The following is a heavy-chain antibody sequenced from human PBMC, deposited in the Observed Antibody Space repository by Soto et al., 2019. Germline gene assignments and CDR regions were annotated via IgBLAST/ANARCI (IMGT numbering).Heavy chain of an antibody. CDR1: GFTFSPSC. J-gene: IGHJ4*02. CDR3: ARDRGPNTFDY. CDR2: IKEDGSET. V-gene: IGHV3-7*01. Sequence: EVQLVESGGGLVQPGGSLRLSCAASGFTFSPSCMTWVRQAPGKGLEWVANIKEDGSETYYLDSVKGRFTVSKDNAKNSLYLQMNSLRAEDTAVYYCARDRGPNTFDYWGQGTLVTVSS.